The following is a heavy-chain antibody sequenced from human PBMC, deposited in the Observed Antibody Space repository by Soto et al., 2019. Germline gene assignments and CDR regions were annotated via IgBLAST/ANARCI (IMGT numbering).Heavy chain of an antibody. CDR2: IFYSGST. V-gene: IGHV4-59*01. Sequence: SETLSLTCTVSGGSISSYYWSWIRQPPGKGLEWIGYIFYSGSTNYNPSLKSRLTISVDTSKNQSSLKLSSVTAADTAVYYCARGAGYCSTTSCYYYYGMDVWGQGTTVTVSS. CDR1: GGSISSYY. CDR3: ARGAGYCSTTSCYYYYGMDV. D-gene: IGHD2-2*01. J-gene: IGHJ6*02.